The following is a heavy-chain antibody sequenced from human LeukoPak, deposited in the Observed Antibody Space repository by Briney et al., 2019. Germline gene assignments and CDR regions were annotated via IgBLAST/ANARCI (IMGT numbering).Heavy chain of an antibody. CDR3: ANFPSGAFDI. CDR2: IYYSGST. D-gene: IGHD1-1*01. CDR1: GGSISGYY. Sequence: SETLSLTCTVSGGSISGYYWSWIRQPPGKGLEWIGYIYYSGSTNYNPSLKSRVTISVDTSKNQFSLKLSSVTAADTAVYYCANFPSGAFDIWGQGTMVTVSS. V-gene: IGHV4-59*01. J-gene: IGHJ3*02.